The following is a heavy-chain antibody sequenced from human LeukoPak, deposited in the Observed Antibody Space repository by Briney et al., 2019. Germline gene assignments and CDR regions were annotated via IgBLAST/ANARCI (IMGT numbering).Heavy chain of an antibody. CDR1: GGSISSSSYY. D-gene: IGHD5-24*01. CDR3: ARRSIWRWLQSNFDY. V-gene: IGHV4-39*01. Sequence: SETLSLTCTVSGGSISSSSYYWGWIRQPPGKGLEWIGSIYYSGSTYYNPSLKSRVTISVDTSKNQFSLKLSSVTAADTAVYYCARRSIWRWLQSNFDYWGQGTLVTVSS. CDR2: IYYSGST. J-gene: IGHJ4*02.